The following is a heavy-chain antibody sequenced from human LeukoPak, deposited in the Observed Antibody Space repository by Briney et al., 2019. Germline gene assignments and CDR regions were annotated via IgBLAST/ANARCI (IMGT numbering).Heavy chain of an antibody. CDR3: ARVYCSSTSCYETRFDP. J-gene: IGHJ5*02. V-gene: IGHV1-69*06. CDR2: IIPIFGTA. D-gene: IGHD2-2*01. CDR1: GGTFSSYA. Sequence: SVKVSCKASGGTFSSYAISWVRQAPGQWLEWMGGIIPIFGTANYAQKFQGRVTITADKSTSTAYMELSSLRSEDTAVYYCARVYCSSTSCYETRFDPWGQGTLVTVSS.